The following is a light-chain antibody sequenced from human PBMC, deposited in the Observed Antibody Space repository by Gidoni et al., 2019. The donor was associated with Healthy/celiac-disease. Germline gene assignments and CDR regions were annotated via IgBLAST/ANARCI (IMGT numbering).Light chain of an antibody. CDR3: QQYGSSLFT. CDR2: GAS. J-gene: IGKJ3*01. V-gene: IGKV3-20*01. CDR1: QSVSSSY. Sequence: EFVLKQSPGTLSLSPGERATLSCRASQSVSSSYLAWYQQKPGQAPRLLIYGASSRATSIPDRFSGSGSVTDFTLTISRLEPEDFAVYYCQQYGSSLFTFGPXTRVEIK.